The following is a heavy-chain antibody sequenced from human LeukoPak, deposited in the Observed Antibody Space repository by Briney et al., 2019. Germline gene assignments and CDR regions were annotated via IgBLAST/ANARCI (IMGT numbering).Heavy chain of an antibody. V-gene: IGHV1-69*04. Sequence: GASVKVSCKASGGAFNGYGITWVRQAPGPGLQWMGRIVPTNGKVNYSQKFQGRATITADKSTSTSYMELSSLRSEDTAVYYCASGAAAGYDFFRMDVWGQGTTVTVSS. CDR3: ASGAAAGYDFFRMDV. CDR1: GGAFNGYG. J-gene: IGHJ6*02. D-gene: IGHD6-13*01. CDR2: IVPTNGKV.